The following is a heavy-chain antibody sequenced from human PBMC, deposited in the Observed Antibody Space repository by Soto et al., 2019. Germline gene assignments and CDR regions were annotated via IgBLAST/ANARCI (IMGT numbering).Heavy chain of an antibody. J-gene: IGHJ4*02. V-gene: IGHV1-58*01. CDR2: IIVGSGNT. CDR3: AAELYLGGDRCHFDY. D-gene: IGHD2-21*02. Sequence: QVQVVQSGPEVKKPGTSVKVSCKTSGFTFRDSAVQWVRQARGQRLEWIAWIIVGSGNTNYAQNFRGRLTVTRDMSTDTAYMELSSLRSVDTAMYYCAAELYLGGDRCHFDYWGQGTLVTVSS. CDR1: GFTFRDSA.